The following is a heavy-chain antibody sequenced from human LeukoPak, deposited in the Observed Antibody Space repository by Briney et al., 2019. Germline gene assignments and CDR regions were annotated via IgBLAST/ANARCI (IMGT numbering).Heavy chain of an antibody. J-gene: IGHJ4*02. V-gene: IGHV4-34*01. Sequence: PSETLSLTCAVYGGSFSGYYWSWVRQPLGEGLEWIGEVNPSGSTNYNPSLKSRVTISVDTSKNQFSLNLSSVTAADTAVYYCARGSGSWYPYWGQGTLVTVSS. CDR2: VNPSGST. CDR3: ARGSGSWYPY. CDR1: GGSFSGYY. D-gene: IGHD6-13*01.